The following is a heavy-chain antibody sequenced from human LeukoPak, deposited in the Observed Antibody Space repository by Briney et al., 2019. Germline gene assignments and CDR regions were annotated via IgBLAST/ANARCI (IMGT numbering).Heavy chain of an antibody. Sequence: GGSLRLSCAASGFTFSSYAMHWVRQAPGKGLEWVAVISYDGSNKYYADSVKGRFTISRDNSKNTLYLQMNSLRAEDTAVYYCAGGGSYAAGNYWGQGTLVTVSS. CDR1: GFTFSSYA. CDR2: ISYDGSNK. D-gene: IGHD1-26*01. V-gene: IGHV3-30-3*01. J-gene: IGHJ4*02. CDR3: AGGGSYAAGNY.